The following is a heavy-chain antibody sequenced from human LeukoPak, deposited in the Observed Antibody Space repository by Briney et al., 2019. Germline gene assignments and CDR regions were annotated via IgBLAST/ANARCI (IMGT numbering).Heavy chain of an antibody. D-gene: IGHD6-13*01. CDR1: RFSFSSYG. V-gene: IGHV3-23*01. J-gene: IGHJ5*02. CDR3: AKGPGGAAAGAWQYNWSDP. Sequence: PGGSLRLSCAASRFSFSSYGMRWARQAPGKGLEWVSAISGSGGSTYYADSVKGRFTISRDDAKNTLYLQMDSLRAEDTAVYYCAKGPGGAAAGAWQYNWSDPWGQGTLVTVSS. CDR2: ISGSGGST.